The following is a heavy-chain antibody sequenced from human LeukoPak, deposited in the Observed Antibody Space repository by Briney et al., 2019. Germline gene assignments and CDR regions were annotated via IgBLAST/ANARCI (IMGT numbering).Heavy chain of an antibody. J-gene: IGHJ4*02. D-gene: IGHD3-22*01. V-gene: IGHV4-31*03. CDR2: IYYSGST. CDR3: ATSRGDSSGYYSVY. Sequence: SETLSLTCTVSGGSISSGGYYWSWIRQHPGKGLEWIGFIYYSGSTYYNPSLKSRVTISVDTSKNQFSLKLSSVTAADTAVYYCATSRGDSSGYYSVYWGQGTLVTVSS. CDR1: GGSISSGGYY.